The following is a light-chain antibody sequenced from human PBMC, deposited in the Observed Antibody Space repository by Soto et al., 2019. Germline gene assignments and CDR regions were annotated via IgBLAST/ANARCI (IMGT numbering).Light chain of an antibody. CDR3: SSYTTSNTRQIV. J-gene: IGLJ1*01. CDR2: DVS. Sequence: LTQPASVSGSPGQSITISCTGTSSDVGGYNYVSWYQHHPGKAPKLMIYDVSNRPSGISNRFSGSKSGNTASLTISGLQPEDEGDYYCSSYTTSNTRQIVFGTGTKVTVL. CDR1: SSDVGGYNY. V-gene: IGLV2-14*03.